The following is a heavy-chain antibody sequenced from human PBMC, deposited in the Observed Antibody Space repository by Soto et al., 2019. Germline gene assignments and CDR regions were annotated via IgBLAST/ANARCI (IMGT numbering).Heavy chain of an antibody. CDR1: GFTFDDYA. CDR2: ISWNSGSI. V-gene: IGHV3-9*01. J-gene: IGHJ4*02. CDR3: AKDKGLVLSFYFDY. D-gene: IGHD6-19*01. Sequence: EVQRVESGGGLVQPGRSLRLSCAASGFTFDDYARHWVRQAPGKGLEWVSGISWNSGSIGYADSVKGRFTISRDNAKNFLYLQMNSLRAEDPALYYCAKDKGLVLSFYFDYWGQGTLVTVSS.